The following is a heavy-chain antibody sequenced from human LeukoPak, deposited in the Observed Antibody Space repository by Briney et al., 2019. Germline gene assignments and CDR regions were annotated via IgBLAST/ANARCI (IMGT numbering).Heavy chain of an antibody. V-gene: IGHV4-34*01. Sequence: PSETLSLTCAVYGGSFSGYYWSWIRQPPGKGLEWIGEINHSGSTNYNPSLKSRVTISVDTSKNQFSLKLSSVTAADTAVYYCARRGRYCSSTSCYQDDYWGQGTLVTVSS. J-gene: IGHJ4*02. CDR1: GGSFSGYY. CDR3: ARRGRYCSSTSCYQDDY. CDR2: INHSGST. D-gene: IGHD2-2*01.